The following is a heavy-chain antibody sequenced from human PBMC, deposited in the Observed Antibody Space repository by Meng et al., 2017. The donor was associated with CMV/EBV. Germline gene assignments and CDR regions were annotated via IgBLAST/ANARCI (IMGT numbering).Heavy chain of an antibody. CDR2: ISYDGSNK. V-gene: IGHV3-30-3*01. CDR3: AYTAMVTL. CDR1: GFTFSSYA. Sequence: QGELGGSGGGVVQPGRSLRLSCAASGFTFSSYAMHWVRQAPGKGLEWVAVISYDGSNKYYADSVKGRFTISRDNSKNTLYLQMNSLRAEDTAVYYCAYTAMVTLWGQGTLVTVSS. D-gene: IGHD5-18*01. J-gene: IGHJ4*02.